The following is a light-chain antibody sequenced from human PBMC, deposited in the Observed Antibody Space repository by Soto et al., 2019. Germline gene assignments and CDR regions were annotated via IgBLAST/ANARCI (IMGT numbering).Light chain of an antibody. J-gene: IGKJ1*01. V-gene: IGKV3-20*01. CDR1: QSVSSSY. CDR2: NAL. CDR3: QKYNSASWT. Sequence: EIVLTQSPGTLSLSPGERATLSCRASQSVSSSYLAWYQQKPGQAPRLLIYNALTRATGIPARFSGSGSGTDFTLTISSLQPEDVATYYCQKYNSASWTFGQGTKVDIK.